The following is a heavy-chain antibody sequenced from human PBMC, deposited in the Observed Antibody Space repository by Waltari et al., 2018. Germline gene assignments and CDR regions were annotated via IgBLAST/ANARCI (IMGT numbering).Heavy chain of an antibody. D-gene: IGHD3-10*01. J-gene: IGHJ4*02. CDR2: ITANGGT. CDR1: GFSFSNFA. Sequence: EVLLLESGGGLVQPGESLKLSCAASGFSFSNFAMAWVRQAPGKGLEWVSSITANGGTDYADSVKGRFTVSRDNSKNTLHLEMNSLRADDTATYYCAKTRGAIDPFDYWGQGTLATVS. V-gene: IGHV3-23*01. CDR3: AKTRGAIDPFDY.